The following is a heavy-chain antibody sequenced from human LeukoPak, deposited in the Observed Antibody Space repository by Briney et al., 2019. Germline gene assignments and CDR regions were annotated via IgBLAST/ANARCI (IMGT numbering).Heavy chain of an antibody. CDR1: GFTFDDYG. V-gene: IGHV3-23*01. CDR3: AKEKAGYCSSTSCFDGYDY. Sequence: GGSLRLSCAASGFTFDDYGMSWVRQAPGKGLEWVSAISGSGGSTYYADSVKGRFSISRDNSKNTLYLQLNSLRAEDTAVYYCAKEKAGYCSSTSCFDGYDYWGQGTLVTVSS. J-gene: IGHJ4*02. CDR2: ISGSGGST. D-gene: IGHD2-2*01.